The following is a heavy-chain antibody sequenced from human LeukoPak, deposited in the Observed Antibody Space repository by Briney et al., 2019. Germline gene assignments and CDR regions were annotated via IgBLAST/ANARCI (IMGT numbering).Heavy chain of an antibody. V-gene: IGHV3-66*01. J-gene: IGHJ6*02. CDR2: IYSGGST. Sequence: GGSLRLSCAASGFTVSRNYMSWVRQAPGKGLEWVSVIYSGGSTYYADSFMGRFSISRDNSKNTLYLQMNSLRDEDTAVYYCARDYSGYCSGGSYYSDYYYGMDVWGQGTTVTVSS. CDR1: GFTVSRNY. D-gene: IGHD2-15*01. CDR3: ARDYSGYCSGGSYYSDYYYGMDV.